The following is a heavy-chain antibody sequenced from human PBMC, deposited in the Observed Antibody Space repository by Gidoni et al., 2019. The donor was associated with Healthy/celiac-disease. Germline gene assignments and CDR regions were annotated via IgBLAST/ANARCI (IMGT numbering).Heavy chain of an antibody. CDR1: GFTFSSYS. CDR2: SSSSSRYI. J-gene: IGHJ4*02. CDR3: ARVTTPFTIFGSIFDY. V-gene: IGHV3-21*01. Sequence: EVQLVESGGGLVKPGGSLRLSCAASGFTFSSYSMNWVRQAPGKGLEWVSSSSSSSRYIYYADSVKGRFTISRDNAKNSLYLQMNSLRAEDTAVYYCARVTTPFTIFGSIFDYWGQGTLVTVSS. D-gene: IGHD3-3*01.